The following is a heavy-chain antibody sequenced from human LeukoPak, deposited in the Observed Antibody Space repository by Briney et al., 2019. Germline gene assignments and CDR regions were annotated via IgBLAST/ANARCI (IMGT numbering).Heavy chain of an antibody. Sequence: GGSLRLSCAASGFTFSSYGLHWVRQAPGKGLEWVAFIRYDGSNKYYADSVRGRFTISRDNSKNTLYLQMNSLRVEDTAVYYCARDWSGSGSYYGPYAFDIWGQGTMVTVSS. CDR2: IRYDGSNK. D-gene: IGHD3-10*01. CDR1: GFTFSSYG. CDR3: ARDWSGSGSYYGPYAFDI. J-gene: IGHJ3*02. V-gene: IGHV3-30*02.